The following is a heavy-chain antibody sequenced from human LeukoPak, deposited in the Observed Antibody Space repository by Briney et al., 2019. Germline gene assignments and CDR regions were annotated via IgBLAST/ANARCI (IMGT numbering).Heavy chain of an antibody. Sequence: GGSLRLSCAASGFTFSSYAMSWVRQAPGKGLEWVSAISGSGGSTYYADSVKGRFTTSRDNSKNTLYLQLNSLRAEDTAVYYCAKAFTILSWFDPWGQGTLVTVSS. V-gene: IGHV3-23*01. D-gene: IGHD3-3*01. CDR2: ISGSGGST. CDR3: AKAFTILSWFDP. CDR1: GFTFSSYA. J-gene: IGHJ5*02.